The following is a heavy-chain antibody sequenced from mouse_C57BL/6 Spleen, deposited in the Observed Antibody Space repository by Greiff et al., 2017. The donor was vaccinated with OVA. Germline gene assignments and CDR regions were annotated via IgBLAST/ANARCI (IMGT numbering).Heavy chain of an antibody. Sequence: QVQLQQSGPELVKPGASVKISCKASGYAFSSSWMNWVKQRPGKGLEWIGRIYPGDGDTNYNGKFKGKATLTADKSSSTAYMQLSSLTSEDSAVYFCARGGYDYPYWYFDVWGTGTTVTVSS. V-gene: IGHV1-82*01. D-gene: IGHD2-4*01. CDR2: IYPGDGDT. CDR1: GYAFSSSW. J-gene: IGHJ1*03. CDR3: ARGGYDYPYWYFDV.